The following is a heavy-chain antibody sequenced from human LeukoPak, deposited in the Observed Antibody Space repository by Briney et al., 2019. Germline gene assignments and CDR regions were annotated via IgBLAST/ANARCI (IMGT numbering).Heavy chain of an antibody. CDR3: AKDYYDILAAPD. V-gene: IGHV3-23*01. CDR2: ISGSGGST. D-gene: IGHD3-9*01. J-gene: IGHJ4*02. Sequence: GGSLRLSCAASGFTVSSNYMSWVRQAPGKGLEWVSAISGSGGSTYYADSVKGRFTISRDNSKNTLYLQMNSLRAEDTAVYYCAKDYYDILAAPDWGQGTLVTVSS. CDR1: GFTVSSNY.